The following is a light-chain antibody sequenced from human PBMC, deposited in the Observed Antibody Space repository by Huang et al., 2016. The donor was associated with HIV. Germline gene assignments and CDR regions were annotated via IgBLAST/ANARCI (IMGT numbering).Light chain of an antibody. CDR1: QSVSSN. Sequence: EIVLTQSPATLSVSPGEGATLSCRASQSVSSNYLAWYQQKPGQAPRLLIYDASTRATGIPARCIGSGSGTEFTLTISTLQSEDFAVYYCQQYNDWPLTFGGGTKVEIK. J-gene: IGKJ4*01. V-gene: IGKV3-15*01. CDR3: QQYNDWPLT. CDR2: DAS.